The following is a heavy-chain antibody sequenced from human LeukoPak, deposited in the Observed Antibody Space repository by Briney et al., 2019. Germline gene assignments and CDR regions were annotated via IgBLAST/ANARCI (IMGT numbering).Heavy chain of an antibody. D-gene: IGHD3/OR15-3a*01. Sequence: GGSLRLSCAASGFTFSDYYMSWIRQAPGKGLEWVSYISSSGSTIYYADSVKGRFTISRDNAKNSLYLQMNSLRAEDTAVYYCAGVRTLWTYYGMDVWGQGTTVTVSS. J-gene: IGHJ6*02. CDR3: AGVRTLWTYYGMDV. V-gene: IGHV3-11*01. CDR1: GFTFSDYY. CDR2: ISSSGSTI.